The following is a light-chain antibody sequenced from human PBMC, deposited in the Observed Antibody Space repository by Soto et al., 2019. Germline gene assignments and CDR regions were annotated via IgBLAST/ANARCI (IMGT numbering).Light chain of an antibody. J-gene: IGKJ1*01. Sequence: EILMTHSPATLAVSPVEKDKLSGRASQSVSSYLAWYQQKPGQPPRLLIYGESTRASGIPDRFSGSGSGTEFTLTIRSLQPEDFDSFYCQQYDGWPRTCGHGTTVDIK. V-gene: IGKV3-15*01. CDR2: GES. CDR1: QSVSSY. CDR3: QQYDGWPRT.